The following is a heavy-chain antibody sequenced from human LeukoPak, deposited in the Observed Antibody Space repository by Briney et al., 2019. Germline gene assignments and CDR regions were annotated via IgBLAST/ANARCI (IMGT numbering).Heavy chain of an antibody. D-gene: IGHD2-15*01. Sequence: PGGSLRLSCAASGFTFSSYWMSWVRQAPGKGLEWVANIKQDGSEKYYVDSVKGRFTISRDNAKNSLYLQMNSLRAEDTAVYYCARLGGSTLGYCSGGSCYSSWYFDYWGQGTLVTVSS. V-gene: IGHV3-7*01. CDR2: IKQDGSEK. CDR1: GFTFSSYW. CDR3: ARLGGSTLGYCSGGSCYSSWYFDY. J-gene: IGHJ4*02.